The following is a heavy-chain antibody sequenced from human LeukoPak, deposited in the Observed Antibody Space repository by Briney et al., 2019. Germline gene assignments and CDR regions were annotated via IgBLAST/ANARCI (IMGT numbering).Heavy chain of an antibody. Sequence: GGSLRLSCAASGFTFSSYSMNWVRQAPGKGLEWVSSISSSSSYIYYADSVKVRFTISRDNAKNSLYLQMNSLRAEDTAVYYCASTPGGVQRYFDYWGQGTLVTVSS. CDR2: ISSSSSYI. D-gene: IGHD6-25*01. CDR1: GFTFSSYS. V-gene: IGHV3-21*01. J-gene: IGHJ4*02. CDR3: ASTPGGVQRYFDY.